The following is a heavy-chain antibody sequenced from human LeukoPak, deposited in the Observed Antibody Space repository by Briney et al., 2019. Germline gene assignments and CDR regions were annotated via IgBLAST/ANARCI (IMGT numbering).Heavy chain of an antibody. CDR3: ASAPGIAAAGIRFDP. CDR2: FDPEDGET. Sequence: ASVKVSCKVSGYTLTELSMHWVRQAPGKGLEWMGGFDPEDGETIYAQKFRGRVTMTEDTSTDTAYMELSSLRSEDTAVYYCASAPGIAAAGIRFDPWGQGTLVTVSS. D-gene: IGHD6-13*01. CDR1: GYTLTELS. V-gene: IGHV1-24*01. J-gene: IGHJ5*02.